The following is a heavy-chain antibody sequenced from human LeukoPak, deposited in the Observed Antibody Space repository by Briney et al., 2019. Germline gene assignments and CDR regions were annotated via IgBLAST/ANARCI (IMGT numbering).Heavy chain of an antibody. CDR3: ARYCNSASCFFLSFDP. CDR2: VHYSGNT. Sequence: SETLSLTCSVSGGSISATDYYWGWIRQPPGKGLEWIGSVHYSGNTYYNPSLKRRVTISVDMSTNQYSLKLSSVTAADTAVYYCARYCNSASCFFLSFDPWGQGTLVTVSS. J-gene: IGHJ5*02. D-gene: IGHD2-2*01. V-gene: IGHV4-39*07. CDR1: GGSISATDYY.